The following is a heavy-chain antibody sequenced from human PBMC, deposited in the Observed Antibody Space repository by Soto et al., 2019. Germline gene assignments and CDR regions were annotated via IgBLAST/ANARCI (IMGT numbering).Heavy chain of an antibody. Sequence: PGGSLRLSCAASGFTFSSYAMHWVRQAPGKGLEWVAVISYDGSNKYYADSVKGRFTISRDNSKNTMYLQMNSLRAEDTAVYYCARDPGWLPVADYWGQGTQVTVSS. D-gene: IGHD5-12*01. CDR2: ISYDGSNK. CDR1: GFTFSSYA. V-gene: IGHV3-30-3*01. CDR3: ARDPGWLPVADY. J-gene: IGHJ4*02.